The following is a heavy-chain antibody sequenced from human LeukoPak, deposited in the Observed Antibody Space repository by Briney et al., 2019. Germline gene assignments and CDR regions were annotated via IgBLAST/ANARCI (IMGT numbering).Heavy chain of an antibody. CDR2: IYYSGST. CDR3: ARDTLKWFDP. CDR1: GGSVSGYY. Sequence: PSETLSLTCTVSGGSVSGYYWSWIRQAPGKGLEWTGYIYYSGSTNYNPSLKSRVTISVDTSKNQFSLKLSSVTAADTAVYYCARDTLKWFDPWGQGALVTVSS. V-gene: IGHV4-59*02. J-gene: IGHJ5*02.